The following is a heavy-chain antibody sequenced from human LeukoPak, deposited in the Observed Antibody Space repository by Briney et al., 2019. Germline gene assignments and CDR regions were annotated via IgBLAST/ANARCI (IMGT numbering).Heavy chain of an antibody. D-gene: IGHD1-26*01. CDR1: GFTFSSYS. CDR2: ISSSSSYI. V-gene: IGHV3-21*04. CDR3: AKDHDFVGATTFDY. Sequence: KPGGSLRLSCAASGFTFSSYSMNWVRQAPGKGLEWVSSISSSSSYIYYADSVKGRFTISRDNAKNSLYLQMNSLRAEDTAVYYCAKDHDFVGATTFDYWGQGTLVTVSS. J-gene: IGHJ4*02.